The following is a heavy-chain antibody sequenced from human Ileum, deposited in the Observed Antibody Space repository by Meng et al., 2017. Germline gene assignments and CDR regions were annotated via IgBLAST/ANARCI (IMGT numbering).Heavy chain of an antibody. CDR2: IYHSGST. CDR3: ASLRYNWNYSADY. Sequence: QGQLRESGPGRVKPSGTLSLTCAVSGGSISSSTWWSWVRQPPGKGLEWIGEIYHSGSTNYNPSLKSRVTISVDKSKNQFSLKLSSVTAADTAVYYCASLRYNWNYSADYWGQGTLVTVSS. D-gene: IGHD1-7*01. J-gene: IGHJ4*02. CDR1: GGSISSSTW. V-gene: IGHV4-4*02.